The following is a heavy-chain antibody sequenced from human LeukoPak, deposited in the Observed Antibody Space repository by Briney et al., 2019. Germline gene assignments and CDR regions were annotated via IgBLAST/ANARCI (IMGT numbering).Heavy chain of an antibody. CDR3: TREGAVPYSNYPFY. CDR1: GGTFSSYT. V-gene: IGHV1-69*08. CDR2: IIPILGTA. Sequence: GASVKVSCKASGGTFSSYTISWVRQAPGQGLEWMGRIIPILGTANYAQKFQGRVTITADKSTSTAYMELSSLRSEDTAVYYCTREGAVPYSNYPFYWGQGTLVTVSS. D-gene: IGHD4-11*01. J-gene: IGHJ4*02.